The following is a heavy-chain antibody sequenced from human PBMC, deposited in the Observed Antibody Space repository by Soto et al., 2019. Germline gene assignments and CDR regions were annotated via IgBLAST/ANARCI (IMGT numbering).Heavy chain of an antibody. Sequence: SVKVSCKASGFTFTSSAVQWVRQARGQRLEWIGWIVVGSGNTNYAQKFQERVTITRDMSTSTAYMELSSLRSEDTAVYYCARALVVVPAAIKAGETYYYYYGMDVWGQGTTVTVSS. V-gene: IGHV1-58*01. CDR1: GFTFTSSA. J-gene: IGHJ6*02. CDR3: ARALVVVPAAIKAGETYYYYYGMDV. CDR2: IVVGSGNT. D-gene: IGHD2-2*02.